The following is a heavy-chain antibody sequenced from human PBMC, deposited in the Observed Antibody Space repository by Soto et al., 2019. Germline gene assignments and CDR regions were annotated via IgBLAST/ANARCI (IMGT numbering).Heavy chain of an antibody. CDR2: INPTSGST. D-gene: IGHD6-13*01. CDR1: GYTFTNYY. J-gene: IGHJ4*02. V-gene: IGHV1-46*01. CDR3: ARELAAADH. Sequence: QVQLVQSGAEVKKPGASVKVSCRASGYTFTNYYIHWVRQAPGQGLEWLAIINPTSGSTNYAQEFQGRVSLNMDTSTSTVYMELSRLRSEDTAVFYCARELAAADHWRQGTLVNVSS.